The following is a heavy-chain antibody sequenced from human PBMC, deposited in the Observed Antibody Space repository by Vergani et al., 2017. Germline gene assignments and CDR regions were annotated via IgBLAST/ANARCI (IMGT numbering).Heavy chain of an antibody. Sequence: QVQLQESGPGLVKPSETLSLTCTVSGGSISSYYWTWIRQSPGKGLEWIGYIYYSGSTNYNPSLKSRVTISVDTSKNQFSLKLSSVSAADTAVYYCARVLYWGYYYYMDVWGKGTTVTVSS. CDR3: ARVLYWGYYYYMDV. CDR2: IYYSGST. J-gene: IGHJ6*03. V-gene: IGHV4-59*01. CDR1: GGSISSYY. D-gene: IGHD3-16*01.